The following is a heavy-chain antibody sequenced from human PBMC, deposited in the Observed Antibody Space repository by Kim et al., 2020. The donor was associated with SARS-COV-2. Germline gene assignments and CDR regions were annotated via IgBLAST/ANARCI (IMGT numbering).Heavy chain of an antibody. CDR3: ARECRTGSCSHHPFDY. CDR2: ISYDGSNK. CDR1: GFTFSSYA. Sequence: GGSLRLSCAASGFTFSSYAMHWVRQAPGKGLEWVAVISYDGSNKYYADSVKGRFTISRDNSKNTLYLQMNSLRAEDTAVYYCARECRTGSCSHHPFDYWGQGTLVTVSS. V-gene: IGHV3-30-3*01. J-gene: IGHJ4*02. D-gene: IGHD2-15*01.